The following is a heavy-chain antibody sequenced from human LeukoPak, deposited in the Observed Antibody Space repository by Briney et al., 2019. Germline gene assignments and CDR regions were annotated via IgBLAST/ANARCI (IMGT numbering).Heavy chain of an antibody. CDR1: GYTFTGYY. CDR3: ARLTGGGGAFDI. J-gene: IGHJ3*02. D-gene: IGHD7-27*01. V-gene: IGHV1-2*02. CDR2: INPNSGGT. Sequence: ASVKVSCKASGYTFTGYYMHWVRQAPGQGLEWMGWINPNSGGTNYAQKFQGRVTMTRDTSISTAYMELSRLRSDDTAVYYCARLTGGGGAFDIWGQGTMVTVSS.